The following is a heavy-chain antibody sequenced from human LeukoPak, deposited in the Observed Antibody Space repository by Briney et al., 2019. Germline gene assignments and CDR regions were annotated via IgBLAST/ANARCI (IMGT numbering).Heavy chain of an antibody. V-gene: IGHV1-2*05. D-gene: IGHD3-10*01. CDR2: INPNSGGT. J-gene: IGHJ4*02. CDR1: GYTFTSYY. CDR3: AADYYGSGSYYN. Sequence: ASVKVSCKASGYTFTSYYMHWLRQAPGQGLEWMGRINPNSGGTNYAQKFQGRVTMTRDTSISTAYMELSRLRSDDTVVYYCAADYYGSGSYYNWGQGTLVTVSS.